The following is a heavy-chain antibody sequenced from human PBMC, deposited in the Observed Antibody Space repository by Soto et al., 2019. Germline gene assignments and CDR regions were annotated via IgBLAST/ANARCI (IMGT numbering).Heavy chain of an antibody. Sequence: EVPVLESGGGLARPGGSVTLSCATSGFTFSSYGMTWVRQAPGKGLEWVSAISASGDSTFYADSLGGRFTISRDNSKNTVYLQMKSLRAGDTATYYCAKTSSACGRDCPGHWGQGTQVTVSS. CDR3: AKTSSACGRDCPGH. J-gene: IGHJ4*02. CDR1: GFTFSSYG. D-gene: IGHD2-21*02. CDR2: ISASGDST. V-gene: IGHV3-23*01.